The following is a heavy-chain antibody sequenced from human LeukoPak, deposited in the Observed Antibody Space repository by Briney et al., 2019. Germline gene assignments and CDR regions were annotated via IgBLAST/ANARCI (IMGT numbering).Heavy chain of an antibody. CDR1: GFSFSSYW. CDR3: AKDLLGFGASFDY. J-gene: IGHJ4*02. V-gene: IGHV3-7*01. CDR2: IKRDGSEK. Sequence: GGSLRLSCAASGFSFSSYWMTWVRQAPGKGPEWVANIKRDGSEKHYLDSVEGRFTISRDNAESSLYLQMTSLRAEDTAVYYCAKDLLGFGASFDYWGQGTLVTVSS. D-gene: IGHD1-26*01.